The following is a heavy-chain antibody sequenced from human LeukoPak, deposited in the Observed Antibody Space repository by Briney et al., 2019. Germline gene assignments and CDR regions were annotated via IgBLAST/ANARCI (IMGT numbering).Heavy chain of an antibody. CDR1: GFTFSSYA. J-gene: IGHJ4*02. CDR3: AKYDYVWGSLN. D-gene: IGHD3-16*01. Sequence: GGSLRLSCAAAGFTFSSYAMSWVRQAPGEGLEWVSAISGSGGSTYYADSVKGRFTISRDNSKNTLYLQMNSLRAEDTAVYYCAKYDYVWGSLNWGQGTLVTVSS. V-gene: IGHV3-23*01. CDR2: ISGSGGST.